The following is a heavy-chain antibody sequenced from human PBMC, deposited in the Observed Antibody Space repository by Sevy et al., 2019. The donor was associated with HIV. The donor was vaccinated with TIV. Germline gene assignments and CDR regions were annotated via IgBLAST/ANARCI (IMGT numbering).Heavy chain of an antibody. CDR2: ISSSGSPI. J-gene: IGHJ6*02. D-gene: IGHD3-22*01. V-gene: IGHV3-48*03. CDR1: GFTFSSYE. Sequence: GGSLRLSCAASGFTFSSYEMNWVRQAPGKGLEWVSYISSSGSPIYYADSVKGRFTMSRDNAKNSLYLQMNSLRAEDTGVYYCARDLPGDSRMDVWGQGTTVTVSS. CDR3: ARDLPGDSRMDV.